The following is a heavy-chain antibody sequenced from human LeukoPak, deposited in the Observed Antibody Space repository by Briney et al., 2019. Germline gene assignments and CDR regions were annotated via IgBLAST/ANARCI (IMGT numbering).Heavy chain of an antibody. V-gene: IGHV3-66*01. J-gene: IGHJ4*02. CDR2: IYSGSST. CDR1: GVSISSSNW. Sequence: GTLSLPCAVSGVSISSSNWCRWLRQAPGKGLGVVSVIYSGSSTHYADSAKGRFTISRDNSKHTLYLQMNSLRAEDTAVYYCARDRLHYYSLTGYPADWGEGKLVTVSS. CDR3: ARDRLHYYSLTGYPAD. D-gene: IGHD3-9*01.